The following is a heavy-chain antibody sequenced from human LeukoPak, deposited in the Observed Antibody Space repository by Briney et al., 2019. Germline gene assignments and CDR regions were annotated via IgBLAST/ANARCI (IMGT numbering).Heavy chain of an antibody. Sequence: SETLSLTCIVSGGSISSSSYDWGWIRQPPGKGLEWIGSIYYSGTTYYNPSLKSRVTISVDTSKNQFSLKLNSVTAADTAVYYCAVAYDNSGHYYFDAVDIWGQGTLVTVPS. V-gene: IGHV4-39*01. CDR1: GGSISSSSYD. D-gene: IGHD3-22*01. CDR2: IYYSGTT. CDR3: AVAYDNSGHYYFDAVDI. J-gene: IGHJ3*02.